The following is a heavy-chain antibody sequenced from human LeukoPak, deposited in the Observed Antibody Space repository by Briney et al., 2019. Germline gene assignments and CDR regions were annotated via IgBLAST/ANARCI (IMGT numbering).Heavy chain of an antibody. CDR1: GYTFTSYG. CDR2: ISAYNGNT. V-gene: IGHV1-18*01. CDR3: ARGEDCSSTSCHIGSDY. J-gene: IGHJ4*02. D-gene: IGHD2-2*02. Sequence: ASVKVSCKASGYTFTSYGISWVRQAPGQGLEWMGWISAYNGNTNYAQKLQGRVTMTTDTSTSTAYMELRSLRSDDTAVYYCARGEDCSSTSCHIGSDYWGQGTLVTVSS.